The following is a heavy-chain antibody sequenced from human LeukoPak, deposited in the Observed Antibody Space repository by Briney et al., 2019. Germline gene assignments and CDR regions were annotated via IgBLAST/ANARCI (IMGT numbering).Heavy chain of an antibody. D-gene: IGHD3-9*01. Sequence: GGSLRLSCAVSGFTFSSYAMSWVRQAPGKGLEWVSAISGSGGSTYYADSVKGRFTISRDNSKNTLYLQMNSLRAEDTAVYYCARDQRYFDDYYFDYWGQGTLVTVSS. CDR1: GFTFSSYA. CDR3: ARDQRYFDDYYFDY. J-gene: IGHJ4*02. V-gene: IGHV3-23*01. CDR2: ISGSGGST.